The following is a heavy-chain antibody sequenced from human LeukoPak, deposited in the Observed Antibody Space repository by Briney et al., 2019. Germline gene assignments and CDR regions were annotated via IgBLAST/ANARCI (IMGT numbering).Heavy chain of an antibody. V-gene: IGHV3-48*01. D-gene: IGHD6-6*01. CDR2: ISSSSNAI. Sequence: GGSLRLSCAVSGFTLSNYGMNWVRQAPGKGLEWASYISSSSNAINYADSVKGRFTISRDNGKNSLYLQMNSLRVEDTAVYYCARGGAARPDYWGQGTLVTVSS. CDR1: GFTLSNYG. CDR3: ARGGAARPDY. J-gene: IGHJ4*02.